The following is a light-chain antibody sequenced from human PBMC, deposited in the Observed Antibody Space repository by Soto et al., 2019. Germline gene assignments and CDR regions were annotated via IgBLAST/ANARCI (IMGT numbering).Light chain of an antibody. CDR2: GDN. CDR1: SSNIGAGYD. CDR3: QSYDTSLSGSGV. J-gene: IGLJ3*02. Sequence: LTQPPSVSGAPGQRVTISCTGSSSNIGAGYDVHWYQQVPGAAPKLLIYGDNNRPSGVPDRFSGSKSGTSASLAITGLQAEDEADYYCQSYDTSLSGSGVFGGGTKLTVL. V-gene: IGLV1-40*01.